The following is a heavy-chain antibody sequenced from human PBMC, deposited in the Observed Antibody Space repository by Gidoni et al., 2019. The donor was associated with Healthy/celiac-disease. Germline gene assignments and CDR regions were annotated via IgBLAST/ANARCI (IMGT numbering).Heavy chain of an antibody. CDR2: IIPIFGTA. Sequence: QVQLVQSGAEVKKPGASVTVSCKASGGTFSSYAIGWVRQAPGQGLEWRGGIIPIFGTANYAQKFQGRVTITADKSTSTAYMELSSLRSEDTAVYSCAREGVRDSSGYYSQDYWGQGTLVTVSS. V-gene: IGHV1-69*06. CDR1: GGTFSSYA. J-gene: IGHJ4*02. D-gene: IGHD3-22*01. CDR3: AREGVRDSSGYYSQDY.